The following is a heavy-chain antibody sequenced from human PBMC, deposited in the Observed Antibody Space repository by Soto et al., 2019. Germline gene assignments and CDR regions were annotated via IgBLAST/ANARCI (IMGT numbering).Heavy chain of an antibody. Sequence: QVQLVQSGVEVREPGASVKVSCKAVRYIFTNYGVSWVRQAPGQGLEWMGWITTYNGNTEYAQKFQGRVTMTTDASKSKAYMELGSLRSDDTAIYYCARALAGYGMDVWSQGPTVTVSS. CDR2: ITTYNGNT. CDR3: ARALAGYGMDV. J-gene: IGHJ6*02. CDR1: RYIFTNYG. V-gene: IGHV1-18*01.